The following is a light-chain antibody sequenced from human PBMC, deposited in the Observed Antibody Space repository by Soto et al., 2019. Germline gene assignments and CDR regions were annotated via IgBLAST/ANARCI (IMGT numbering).Light chain of an antibody. J-gene: IGKJ4*01. Sequence: DIQLTQSPSTLSASVGDRVTITCRASQTISSWLAWYQQKPGKAPKLLIYDGSTLESGVPSRFSGSGSGTEFTLTISSLQTDDFATYYCQQYDNLSLTCGGGTKL. CDR1: QTISSW. CDR3: QQYDNLSLT. V-gene: IGKV1-5*01. CDR2: DGS.